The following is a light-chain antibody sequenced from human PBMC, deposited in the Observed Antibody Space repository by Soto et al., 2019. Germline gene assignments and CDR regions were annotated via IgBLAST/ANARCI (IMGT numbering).Light chain of an antibody. V-gene: IGKV3-11*01. Sequence: ESVLTQSPATLSLSPGERATLSCRASQSVSSYLAWYQQKPGQAPRLLIYDASNRATGIPAMFSGSGSGTDFTLNISSLEPEDFAVYYCQQRSNWPPFTFGPGTKVDI. CDR3: QQRSNWPPFT. CDR2: DAS. J-gene: IGKJ3*01. CDR1: QSVSSY.